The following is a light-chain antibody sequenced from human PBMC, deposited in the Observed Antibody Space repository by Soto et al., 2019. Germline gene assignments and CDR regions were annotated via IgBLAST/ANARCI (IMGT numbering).Light chain of an antibody. CDR2: DVT. V-gene: IGLV2-14*01. CDR3: SSYTSSSTLYV. CDR1: SSDVGDNNY. Sequence: QSALTQPASVSGSPGQSITISCTGTSSDVGDNNYVSWYQQHPGKAPKLMIYDVTHRPSGISNRFSGSKSGNTASLTISGLQAEDEADYYCSSYTSSSTLYVFGSGTKATVL. J-gene: IGLJ1*01.